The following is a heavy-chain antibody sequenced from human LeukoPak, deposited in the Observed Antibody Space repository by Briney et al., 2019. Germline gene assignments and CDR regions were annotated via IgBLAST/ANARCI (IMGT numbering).Heavy chain of an antibody. J-gene: IGHJ4*02. CDR1: GFTFSSYW. Sequence: GGSLTLSCAASGFTFSSYWMHWVCHAPGKGLEWVSRINGDESTINYADSVKGRFSVSRDNAKNTLYLQMNSLRAEDSAVYYCARALGYSYGYGIYWGQGTLVTVSS. CDR2: INGDESTI. D-gene: IGHD5-18*01. V-gene: IGHV3-74*01. CDR3: ARALGYSYGYGIY.